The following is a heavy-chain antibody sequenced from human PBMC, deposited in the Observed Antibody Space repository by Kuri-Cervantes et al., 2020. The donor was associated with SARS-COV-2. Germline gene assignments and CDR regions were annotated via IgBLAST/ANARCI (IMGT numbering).Heavy chain of an antibody. J-gene: IGHJ6*02. V-gene: IGHV3-30-3*01. CDR2: ISYDGSNK. Sequence: GESLKISCAASGFTFSSYAMHWVRQAPGKGLEWVAVISYDGSNKYSPHSVKGRFTISRDNSKNTLYLQMNSLRAEDTAVYYCARVPGYDFWSGYNRFGYYGMDVWGQGTTVTVSS. CDR3: ARVPGYDFWSGYNRFGYYGMDV. D-gene: IGHD3-3*01. CDR1: GFTFSSYA.